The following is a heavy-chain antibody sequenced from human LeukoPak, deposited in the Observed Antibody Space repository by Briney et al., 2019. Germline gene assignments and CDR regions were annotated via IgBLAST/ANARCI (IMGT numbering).Heavy chain of an antibody. CDR3: AREGAVAGKADYYYGMDV. J-gene: IGHJ6*02. V-gene: IGHV4-59*01. CDR2: IYYSGRT. D-gene: IGHD6-19*01. Sequence: PSGTLSPTCTVSGGSISSYYWSWIRQPPGKGLEWIGYIYYSGRTYYTPSLRSRVTISVDTSKNQFSLKLKSVTAADTAVYYCAREGAVAGKADYYYGMDVWGQGTTVTVSS. CDR1: GGSISSYY.